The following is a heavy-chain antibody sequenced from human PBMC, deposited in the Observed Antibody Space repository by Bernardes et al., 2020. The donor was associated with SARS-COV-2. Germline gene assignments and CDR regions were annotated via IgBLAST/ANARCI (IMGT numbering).Heavy chain of an antibody. J-gene: IGHJ6*02. CDR3: ARILWYYDFWSGYYRETSSLPYGMDV. V-gene: IGHV3-21*01. D-gene: IGHD3-3*01. Sequence: GGSLRLSCAASGFTFSSYSMNWVRQAPGKGLEWVSSISSSSSYIYYADSVKGRFTISRDNAKNSLYLQMNSLRAEDTAVYYCARILWYYDFWSGYYRETSSLPYGMDVWGQGTTVTVSS. CDR1: GFTFSSYS. CDR2: ISSSSSYI.